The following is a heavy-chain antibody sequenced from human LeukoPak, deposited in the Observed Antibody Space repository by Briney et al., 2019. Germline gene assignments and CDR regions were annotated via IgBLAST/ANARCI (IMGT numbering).Heavy chain of an antibody. J-gene: IGHJ4*02. CDR1: GFTFSSYA. Sequence: HSGGSLRLSCAASGFTFSSYAMSWVRQAPGKGLKWVSAISGSVGSTYYADSVKGRFTISRDNSKNTLYLQMNSLRAEDTAIYYCAKDYGSGLIDYWGQGTLVTVSS. CDR2: ISGSVGST. CDR3: AKDYGSGLIDY. V-gene: IGHV3-23*01. D-gene: IGHD3-10*01.